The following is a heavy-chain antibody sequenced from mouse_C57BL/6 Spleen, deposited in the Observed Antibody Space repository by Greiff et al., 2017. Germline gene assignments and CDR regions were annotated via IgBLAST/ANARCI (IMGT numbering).Heavy chain of an antibody. J-gene: IGHJ4*01. CDR2: INPNNGGT. V-gene: IGHV1-26*01. Sequence: EVQLQQSGPELVKPGASVKISCKASGDTFTDYYMNWVKQSHGKSLEWIGDINPNNGGTSYNQKFKGKATLTVDKSSSTAYMELRSLTSEDSAVYYCARSPGYSNDAMDYWGQGTSVTVSS. CDR3: ARSPGYSNDAMDY. D-gene: IGHD2-5*01. CDR1: GDTFTDYY.